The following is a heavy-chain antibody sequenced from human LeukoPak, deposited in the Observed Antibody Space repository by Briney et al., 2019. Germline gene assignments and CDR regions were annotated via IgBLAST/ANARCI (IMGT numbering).Heavy chain of an antibody. CDR2: ISYDRSNK. D-gene: IGHD5-18*01. Sequence: GRSLRLSCAASGFTFSSYGMYWVRQAPGKGLEWVAVISYDRSNKYYVDSVKGRFTISRDNSKNTLYLQMNSLRAEDTAVYYCAKSGRRGYSYGYRFKYYFESWGQGTLVTVSS. V-gene: IGHV3-30*18. CDR1: GFTFSSYG. J-gene: IGHJ4*02. CDR3: AKSGRRGYSYGYRFKYYFES.